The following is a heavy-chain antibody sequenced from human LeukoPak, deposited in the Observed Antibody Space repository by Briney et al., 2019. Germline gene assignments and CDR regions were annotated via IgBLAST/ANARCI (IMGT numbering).Heavy chain of an antibody. V-gene: IGHV4-39*01. J-gene: IGHJ5*02. Sequence: SETLSLTCTVSGGSISSSSYYWGWIRQPPGKGLEWIGSIYYSGSTYYNPSLKSRVTIFVDTSKNQFSLKLSSVTAADTAVHYCARLGAHDSSGYYYFGFDPWGQGTLVTVSS. CDR1: GGSISSSSYY. CDR3: ARLGAHDSSGYYYFGFDP. D-gene: IGHD3-22*01. CDR2: IYYSGST.